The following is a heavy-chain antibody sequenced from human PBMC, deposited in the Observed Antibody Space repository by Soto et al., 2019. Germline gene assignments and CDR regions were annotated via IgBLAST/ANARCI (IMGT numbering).Heavy chain of an antibody. CDR3: ARRSSGWYFDY. CDR1: GFTFSSYA. Sequence: EVQLLESGGGLVQPGGSLRLSCAASGFTFSSYAMSWVRQAPGKGLEWVSAISGSGGSTYYADSVKGRFTIFRDNSTNTLYLQMNSLRAEDTAVYYCARRSSGWYFDYWGKGTLVTVSS. D-gene: IGHD6-19*01. CDR2: ISGSGGST. J-gene: IGHJ4*02. V-gene: IGHV3-23*01.